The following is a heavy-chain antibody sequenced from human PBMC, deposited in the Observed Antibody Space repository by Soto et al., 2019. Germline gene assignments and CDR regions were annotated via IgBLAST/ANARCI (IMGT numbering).Heavy chain of an antibody. V-gene: IGHV4-61*01. CDR3: ARAKLWFGEHPFV. CDR2: IYYSGST. J-gene: IGHJ4*02. CDR1: GGSVSSGSYY. Sequence: QVQLQESGPGLVKPSETLSLTCTVSGGSVSSGSYYWSWIRQPPGKGLEWIGYIYYSGSTNYNPSLKSRVTISVDTSKNQFSLKLSSVTAADTAVYYCARAKLWFGEHPFVWGQGTLVTVSS. D-gene: IGHD3-10*01.